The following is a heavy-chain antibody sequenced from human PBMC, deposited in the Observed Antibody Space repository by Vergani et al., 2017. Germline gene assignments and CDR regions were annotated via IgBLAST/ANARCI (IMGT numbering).Heavy chain of an antibody. Sequence: QVQLVQSGAEVKKPGSSVKVSCKASGGTFNIYSVSWLRQAPGQGPEWMGGITPFFPTGHYAQKFQGRVTITADESATTVYMELSSLRSEDTAVYYCAREGRNYYGSGSYAPPGFPFDPWGQGTLVTVSS. J-gene: IGHJ5*02. CDR1: GGTFNIYS. CDR3: AREGRNYYGSGSYAPPGFPFDP. D-gene: IGHD3-10*01. V-gene: IGHV1-69*12. CDR2: ITPFFPTG.